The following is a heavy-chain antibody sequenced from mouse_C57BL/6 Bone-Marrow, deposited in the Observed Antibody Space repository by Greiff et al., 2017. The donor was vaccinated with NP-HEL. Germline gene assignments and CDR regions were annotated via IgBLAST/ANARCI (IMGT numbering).Heavy chain of an antibody. CDR2: IGPGSGST. D-gene: IGHD1-1*01. Sequence: QVHVKQSGAELVKPGASVKISCKASGYTFTDYYINWVKQRPGQGLEWIGKIGPGSGSTYYNEKFKGKATLTADKSSSTAYMQLSSLTSEDSAVYFCARSNYYGSSFYWYFDVWGTGTTVTVSS. CDR1: GYTFTDYY. J-gene: IGHJ1*03. CDR3: ARSNYYGSSFYWYFDV. V-gene: IGHV1-77*01.